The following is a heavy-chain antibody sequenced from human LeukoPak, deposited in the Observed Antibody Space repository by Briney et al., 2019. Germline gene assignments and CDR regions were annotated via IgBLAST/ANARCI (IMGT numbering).Heavy chain of an antibody. J-gene: IGHJ4*02. CDR1: GFTFTSSA. Sequence: ASVKVSCKASGFTFTSSAMQWVRQARGQRLEWIGWIVVGSGNTNYAQKFQGRVTITRDMSTSTAYMELSSLRSEDTAVYYCARHRSSWLIDYWGQGTLVTVSS. CDR2: IVVGSGNT. V-gene: IGHV1-58*02. D-gene: IGHD6-6*01. CDR3: ARHRSSWLIDY.